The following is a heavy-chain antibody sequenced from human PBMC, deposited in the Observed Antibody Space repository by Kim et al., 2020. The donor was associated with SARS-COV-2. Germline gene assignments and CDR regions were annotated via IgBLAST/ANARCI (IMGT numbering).Heavy chain of an antibody. V-gene: IGHV3-74*01. CDR2: GSLT. CDR3: TGTYGGAH. Sequence: GSLTNYAGSVKGRFNISRDNAKNTLYLQRNSLRAEDTGVYYCTGTYGGAHWGQGTLVTVSS. J-gene: IGHJ4*02. D-gene: IGHD4-17*01.